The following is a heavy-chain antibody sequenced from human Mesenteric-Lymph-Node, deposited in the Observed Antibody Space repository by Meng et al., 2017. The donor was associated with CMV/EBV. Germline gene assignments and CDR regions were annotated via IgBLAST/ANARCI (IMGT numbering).Heavy chain of an antibody. CDR3: ARGGVRGGSGRGWFDP. D-gene: IGHD3-10*01. CDR2: INHSGST. Sequence: ESLKISCAVYGGSFSGYYWSWIRQPPGKGLEWIGEINHSGSTNYNPSLKSRVTISVDTSKNQFSLKLSSVTAADTAVYYCARGGVRGGSGRGWFDPWGQGTLVTVSS. V-gene: IGHV4-34*01. CDR1: GGSFSGYY. J-gene: IGHJ5*02.